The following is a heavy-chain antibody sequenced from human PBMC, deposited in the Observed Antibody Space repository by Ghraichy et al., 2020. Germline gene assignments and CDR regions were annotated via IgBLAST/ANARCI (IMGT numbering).Heavy chain of an antibody. Sequence: SETLSLTCTVSGYSISSGYYWGWIRQPPGKGLEWIGSIYHSGSTYYNPSLKSRVTISVDTSKNQFSLKLSSVTAADTAVYYCARHPYYYGSGIIDYGMDVWGQGTTVTVSS. D-gene: IGHD3-10*01. V-gene: IGHV4-38-2*02. CDR2: IYHSGST. J-gene: IGHJ6*02. CDR1: GYSISSGYY. CDR3: ARHPYYYGSGIIDYGMDV.